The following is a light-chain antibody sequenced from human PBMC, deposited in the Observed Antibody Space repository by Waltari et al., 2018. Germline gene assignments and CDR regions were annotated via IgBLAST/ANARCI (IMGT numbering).Light chain of an antibody. J-gene: IGKJ4*01. Sequence: EIVMTQPPATLSVSPGERVTLTCRASQSVSSNLAWYQQKPGQTPRLLIYGASTRATGFPARFSGSGSGTEFTLTIGSLQSEDFAVYYCQQYNNWPLTFGGGTKVEIK. V-gene: IGKV3-15*01. CDR3: QQYNNWPLT. CDR2: GAS. CDR1: QSVSSN.